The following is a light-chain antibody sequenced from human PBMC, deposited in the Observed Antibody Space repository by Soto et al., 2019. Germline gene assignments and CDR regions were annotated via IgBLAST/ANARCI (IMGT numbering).Light chain of an antibody. CDR1: SGHSSYA. CDR2: LNSDGSH. V-gene: IGLV4-69*01. Sequence: QSVLTQSPSASASLGASVKPTCTLSSGHSSYAIAWHQQQPEKGPRYLMKLNSDGSHSKGDGIPDRFSGSSSGAERYLTISSLQSEDEADYYCQTWGTGFWVFGGGTKVTVL. CDR3: QTWGTGFWV. J-gene: IGLJ3*02.